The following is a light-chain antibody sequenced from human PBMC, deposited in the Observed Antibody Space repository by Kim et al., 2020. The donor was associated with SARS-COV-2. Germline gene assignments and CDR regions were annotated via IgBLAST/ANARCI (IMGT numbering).Light chain of an antibody. J-gene: IGKJ2*01. CDR1: QSVSSTY. CDR2: GAS. Sequence: EIVLTQSPGTLSLSPGERATLSCRASQSVSSTYLAWYQQKPGQAPRLLIYGASSRATGIPDRFSGSGSGTDFTLTINRLEPEDFAVYYCQQYGSSPSYTFGQGTKLEI. CDR3: QQYGSSPSYT. V-gene: IGKV3-20*01.